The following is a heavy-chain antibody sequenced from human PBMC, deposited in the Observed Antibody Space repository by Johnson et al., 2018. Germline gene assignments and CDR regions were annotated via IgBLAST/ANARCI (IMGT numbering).Heavy chain of an antibody. D-gene: IGHD6-6*01. V-gene: IGHV4-61*02. CDR2: TYTSGSP. Sequence: QVQLQESGPGLVKPSQTXSLTCTVSGCSISSGTYYWSWIRQPAGKGLAWIGLTYTSGSPNYNPTLKSRVTISVNTAKHPFSLKLSSGTAADPAVYYCARGHSLSSAGVTYYFDSWCQGTLVTVSS. CDR1: GCSISSGTYY. J-gene: IGHJ4*02. CDR3: ARGHSLSSAGVTYYFDS.